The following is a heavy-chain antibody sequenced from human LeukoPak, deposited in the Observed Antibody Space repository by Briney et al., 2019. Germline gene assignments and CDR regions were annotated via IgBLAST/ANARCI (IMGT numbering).Heavy chain of an antibody. V-gene: IGHV3-23*01. J-gene: IGHJ3*02. CDR3: AKVPSYYDRRVDAFDI. D-gene: IGHD3-22*01. CDR1: GFTFSSYV. Sequence: GGSLRLSCAASGFTFSSYVMSWVRQAPGKGLEWVSAITGSGGTTYYADSVKGRFTISRDNSKNTLYLQMNSLRAEDTAVYYCAKVPSYYDRRVDAFDIWGQGTMVTVSS. CDR2: ITGSGGTT.